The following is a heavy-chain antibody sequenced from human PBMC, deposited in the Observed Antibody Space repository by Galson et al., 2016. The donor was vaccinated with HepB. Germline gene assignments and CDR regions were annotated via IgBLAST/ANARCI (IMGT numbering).Heavy chain of an antibody. CDR1: GFTFSIYA. D-gene: IGHD6-19*01. J-gene: IGHJ4*02. CDR3: ARFTQQWLDRVYYFDY. Sequence: SLRLSCAASGFTFSIYAMSWVRQAPGKGLEWVSAISGDGTDTYYAGSVQGRFTSSRDRSKNTLYLQMNSLRADDTAVYYCARFTQQWLDRVYYFDYWGQGTLVTVSS. CDR2: ISGDGTDT. V-gene: IGHV3-23*01.